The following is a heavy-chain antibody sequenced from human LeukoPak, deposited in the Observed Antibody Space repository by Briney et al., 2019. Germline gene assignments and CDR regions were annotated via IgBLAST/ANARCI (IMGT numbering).Heavy chain of an antibody. CDR1: GFTFSSYA. J-gene: IGHJ4*02. Sequence: GGSLRLSCAASGFTFSSYAMSWVRQAPGKGLEWVSAISGSGGSTYYADSVKGRFTISRDNSKNTLYLQMNSLRAEDTAVYYCAKERLGSITIFGVAFDNWGQGTLVTVSS. CDR2: ISGSGGST. CDR3: AKERLGSITIFGVAFDN. D-gene: IGHD3-3*01. V-gene: IGHV3-23*01.